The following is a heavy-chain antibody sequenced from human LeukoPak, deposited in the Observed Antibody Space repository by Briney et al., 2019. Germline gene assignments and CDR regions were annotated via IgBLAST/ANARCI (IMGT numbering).Heavy chain of an antibody. J-gene: IGHJ4*02. CDR1: GGSISSYY. V-gene: IGHV4-59*01. Sequence: SETLSLACTVSGGSISSYYGSWIRQPPGKGLEWIGYIYYSGSTNYNPSLKSRVTISVDTSKNQFSLKLSSVTAADTAVYYCARSGLLWFGELLYFDYWGQGTLVTVSS. CDR3: ARSGLLWFGELLYFDY. D-gene: IGHD3-10*01. CDR2: IYYSGST.